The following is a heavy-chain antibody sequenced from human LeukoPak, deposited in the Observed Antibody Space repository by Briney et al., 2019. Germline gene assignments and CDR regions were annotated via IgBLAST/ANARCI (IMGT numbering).Heavy chain of an antibody. D-gene: IGHD6-13*01. CDR2: IFYSGST. CDR3: ARESGQLVPGRFDY. Sequence: PSETLSLTCTVSGGSISSSTYYWGWIRQPPGKGLEWIGSIFYSGSTYFNPSLKSRVTMSVDTSKNQFSLKLSSVTAADTAVYYCARESGQLVPGRFDYWGQGTLVTVSS. CDR1: GGSISSSTYY. J-gene: IGHJ4*02. V-gene: IGHV4-39*07.